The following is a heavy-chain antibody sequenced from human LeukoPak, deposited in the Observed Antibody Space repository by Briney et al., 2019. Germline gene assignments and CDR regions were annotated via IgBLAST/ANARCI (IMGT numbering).Heavy chain of an antibody. Sequence: EPLSLTCAVHGESFSAYFWSWIRQVPGKGLEWIGEIDHRGSSNYNPPLKSRATISVDTSKNHFSLSLTSVTAADTAVYYCATRSSTLAAARCFDDWGQGTVVTVSS. CDR3: ATRSSTLAAARCFDD. CDR1: GESFSAYF. V-gene: IGHV4-34*01. D-gene: IGHD6-6*01. J-gene: IGHJ4*03. CDR2: IDHRGSS.